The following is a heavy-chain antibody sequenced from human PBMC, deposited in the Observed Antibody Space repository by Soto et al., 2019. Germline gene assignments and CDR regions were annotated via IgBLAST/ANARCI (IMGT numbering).Heavy chain of an antibody. CDR2: ISYDGSNK. CDR3: AKELVRIAARPDYYGMDV. V-gene: IGHV3-30*18. D-gene: IGHD6-6*01. Sequence: RLSCAASGFTFSSYGMHWVRQTPGKGLEWVAVISYDGSNKYYADSVKGRFTISRDNSKNTLYLQMNSLRAEDTAVYYCAKELVRIAARPDYYGMDVWGQGTTVTVSS. CDR1: GFTFSSYG. J-gene: IGHJ6*02.